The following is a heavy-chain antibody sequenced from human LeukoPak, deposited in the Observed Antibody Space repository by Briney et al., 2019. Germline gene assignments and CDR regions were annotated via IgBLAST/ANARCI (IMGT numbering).Heavy chain of an antibody. Sequence: GGSLRLSCAASGFTFSDYYMSWIRQAPGKGLEWLSYTSYTGETIYYEDSVKGRFTFSRDNAKNSLYLQIDRLRAEDTAVYYCARDDWEYYYDSSGSLDYWGQGTLVTVSS. CDR3: ARDDWEYYYDSSGSLDY. CDR1: GFTFSDYY. J-gene: IGHJ4*02. CDR2: TSYTGETI. V-gene: IGHV3-11*04. D-gene: IGHD3-22*01.